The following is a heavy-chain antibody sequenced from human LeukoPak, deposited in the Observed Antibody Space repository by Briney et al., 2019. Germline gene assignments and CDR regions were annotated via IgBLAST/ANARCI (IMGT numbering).Heavy chain of an antibody. Sequence: ASVKVSCKASGYTFTSYGISWVRQAPGQGLEWMGWISAYNGTTNYAQKLQGSVNMTTDTSTSTAYMELRSLRSDDTAVYYCARVMEFEEQWPEYFDYWGQGTLVTVSS. CDR3: ARVMEFEEQWPEYFDY. V-gene: IGHV1-18*01. CDR1: GYTFTSYG. CDR2: ISAYNGTT. J-gene: IGHJ4*02. D-gene: IGHD6-19*01.